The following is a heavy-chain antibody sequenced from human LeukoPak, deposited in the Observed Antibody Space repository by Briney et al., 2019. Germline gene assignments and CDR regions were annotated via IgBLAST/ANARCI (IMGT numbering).Heavy chain of an antibody. V-gene: IGHV4-30-4*01. CDR2: IYYSGST. CDR3: ARRDYVWDYFDY. CDR1: GGSISSGDYH. D-gene: IGHD3-16*01. Sequence: PSETLSLTCTVSGGSISSGDYHWSWIRQPPGKGLEWIGYIYYSGSTYYNPSLKSRVTITVDTSKNQFSLKLSSVTAADTAVYYCARRDYVWDYFDYWGQGTLVTVSS. J-gene: IGHJ4*02.